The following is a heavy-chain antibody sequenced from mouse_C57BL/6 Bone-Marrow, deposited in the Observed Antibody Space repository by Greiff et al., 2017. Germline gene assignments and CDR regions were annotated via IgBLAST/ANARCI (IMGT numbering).Heavy chain of an antibody. CDR1: GYAFTNYL. CDR3: ARPVAY. CDR2: INPGSGGT. J-gene: IGHJ3*01. Sequence: VKLQEPGAELVRPGTSVKVSCKASGYAFTNYLIEWVKQRPGQGLEWIGVINPGSGGTNYNEKFKGKATLTADKSSSTAYMQLSSLTSEDSAVYFCARPVAYWGQGTLVTVSA. V-gene: IGHV1-54*01.